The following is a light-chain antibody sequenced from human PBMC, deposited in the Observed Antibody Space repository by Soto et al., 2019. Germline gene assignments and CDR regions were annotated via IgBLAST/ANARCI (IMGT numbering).Light chain of an antibody. Sequence: DIQMTQSPSSVSASVGDRVTITCRASQGISSWVAWYQHKPGKAPNLLIYAASTLQSGVPSRFSGSGSGTEFTLTISSLQPEDFATYYCQQAVTFPLTFGGGTKVEIK. CDR2: AAS. V-gene: IGKV1-12*01. CDR3: QQAVTFPLT. J-gene: IGKJ4*01. CDR1: QGISSW.